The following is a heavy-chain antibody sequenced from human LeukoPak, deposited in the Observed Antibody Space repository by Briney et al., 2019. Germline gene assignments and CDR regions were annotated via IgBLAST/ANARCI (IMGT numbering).Heavy chain of an antibody. Sequence: SETLSLTCSVSGGSTSSGGYYWSWIRQHPVKGLDWIGYISFTGNTRYNPSLKSRLTISIDTSKNQFSVKLNSVTGADTAVYYCARMYSFDSSAYYYDYWGQGTLVTVSS. CDR2: ISFTGNT. V-gene: IGHV4-31*03. D-gene: IGHD3-22*01. J-gene: IGHJ4*02. CDR3: ARMYSFDSSAYYYDY. CDR1: GGSTSSGGYY.